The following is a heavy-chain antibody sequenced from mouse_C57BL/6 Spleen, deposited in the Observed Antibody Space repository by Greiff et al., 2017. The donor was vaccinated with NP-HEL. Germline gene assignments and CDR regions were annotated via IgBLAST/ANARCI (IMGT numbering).Heavy chain of an antibody. Sequence: VQLQQSGPELVKPGASVKISCKASGYSFTGYYMNWVKQSPEKSLEWIGEINPSTGGTTYNQKFKGKATLTVDKSSSTAYMQLKSLTSEDSAVYYCATYSNYGGFAYWGQGTLVTVSA. D-gene: IGHD2-5*01. V-gene: IGHV1-42*01. CDR3: ATYSNYGGFAY. CDR2: INPSTGGT. J-gene: IGHJ3*01. CDR1: GYSFTGYY.